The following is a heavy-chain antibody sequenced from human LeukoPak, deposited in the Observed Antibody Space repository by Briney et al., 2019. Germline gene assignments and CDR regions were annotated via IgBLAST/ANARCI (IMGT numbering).Heavy chain of an antibody. CDR1: GYTFTSYD. CDR2: MNPNSGNT. J-gene: IGHJ4*02. Sequence: ASVKVSCKASGYTFTSYDINWVRQATGQGLEWMGWMNPNSGNTGYAQKFQGRVTITRNTSISTAYMELSSLRSEDTAVYYCARGPPNSSSWYVLYYFDYWGQETLVTVSS. D-gene: IGHD6-13*01. V-gene: IGHV1-8*03. CDR3: ARGPPNSSSWYVLYYFDY.